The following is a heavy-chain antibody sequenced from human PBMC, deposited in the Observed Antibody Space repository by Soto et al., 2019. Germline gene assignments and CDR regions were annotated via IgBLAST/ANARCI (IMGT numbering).Heavy chain of an antibody. V-gene: IGHV3-23*01. CDR2: ISYSGGST. CDR1: GFTFSSHA. D-gene: IGHD6-19*01. CDR3: ARVVGNGWDGGIVIDY. Sequence: EVQLLESGGGLVHPGGSLRLSCAASGFTFSSHAMPWVRQAPGKGLEWVSAISYSGGSTYYADSVQGRFTISRDNSKNTQSLQMNSLRVEDTAVYYCARVVGNGWDGGIVIDYWGQGTLVTVSS. J-gene: IGHJ4*02.